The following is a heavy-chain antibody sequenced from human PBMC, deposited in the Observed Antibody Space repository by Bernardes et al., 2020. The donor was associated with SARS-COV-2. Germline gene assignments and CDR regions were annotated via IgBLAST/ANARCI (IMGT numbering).Heavy chain of an antibody. D-gene: IGHD3-9*01. CDR1: GYTFTSYA. V-gene: IGHV7-4-1*02. J-gene: IGHJ6*02. CDR2: INPNTGNP. CDR3: ARVNDIGGMDV. Sequence: ASEKVSCKASGYTFTSYAINWVRQAPGQGLEWMAWINPNTGNPTYAPGFTGRFVFSLDTSVNTAYLQISSLKAEDTAAYYCARVNDIGGMDVWGQGTTVTVSS.